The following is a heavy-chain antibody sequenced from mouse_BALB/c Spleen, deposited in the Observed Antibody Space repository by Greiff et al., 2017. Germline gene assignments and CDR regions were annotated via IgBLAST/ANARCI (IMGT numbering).Heavy chain of an antibody. V-gene: IGHV1S137*01. Sequence: QVQLQQSGAELVRPGVSVKISCKGSGYTFTDYDMHWVKQSHAKSLEWIGVISTYYGDASYNQKFKGKATMTVDKSSSTAYMELARLTSEDSAIYYCARSDNYPFDYWGQGTTLTVSS. D-gene: IGHD1-3*01. CDR3: ARSDNYPFDY. J-gene: IGHJ2*01. CDR2: ISTYYGDA. CDR1: GYTFTDYD.